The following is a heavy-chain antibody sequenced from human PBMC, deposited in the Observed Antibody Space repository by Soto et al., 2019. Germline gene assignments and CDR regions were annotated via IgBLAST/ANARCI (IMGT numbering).Heavy chain of an antibody. J-gene: IGHJ6*03. CDR3: ARGAYCSGGSCYYYYYYMDG. V-gene: IGHV4-31*03. CDR1: GGSISSGGYY. Sequence: QVQLQESGPGLVKPSQTLSLTCTVSGGSISSGGYYWSWIRQHPGKGLEWIGYIYYSGSTYYNPSLQSRVTISVDTSKNQFSLKLSSGTAADTAVYYCARGAYCSGGSCYYYYYYMDGGGKGTTVTVSS. D-gene: IGHD2-15*01. CDR2: IYYSGST.